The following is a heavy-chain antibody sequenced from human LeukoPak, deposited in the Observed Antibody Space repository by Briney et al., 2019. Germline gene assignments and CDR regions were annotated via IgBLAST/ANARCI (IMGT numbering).Heavy chain of an antibody. D-gene: IGHD2-2*01. Sequence: GSLRLSCAASGFTFSRYAMNWVRQAPGKGLEWVSYINTDSSDIHYADSVKGRFTISRDNARNTLYLQLSSLRAEDSAVYYCARDTFQPGLIDSWGQGTLVTVSS. J-gene: IGHJ4*02. CDR2: INTDSSDI. CDR1: GFTFSRYA. V-gene: IGHV3-21*05. CDR3: ARDTFQPGLIDS.